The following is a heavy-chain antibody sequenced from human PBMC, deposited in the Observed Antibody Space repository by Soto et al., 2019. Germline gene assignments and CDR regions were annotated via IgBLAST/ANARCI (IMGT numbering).Heavy chain of an antibody. CDR1: GFTFSRYA. J-gene: IGHJ4*02. Sequence: GGALRVSCAASGFTFSRYAMSWVRQAPGKGLEWVSAISGSGGSTYYADSVKGRFTISRDNSKNTLYLQMNSLRAEDTAVYYCAKASRSEGVIVVVPAAMSALDYWGQGTLVTVSS. CDR3: AKASRSEGVIVVVPAAMSALDY. V-gene: IGHV3-23*01. D-gene: IGHD2-2*01. CDR2: ISGSGGST.